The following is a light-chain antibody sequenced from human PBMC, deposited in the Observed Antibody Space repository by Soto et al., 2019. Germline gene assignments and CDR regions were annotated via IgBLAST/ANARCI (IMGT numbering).Light chain of an antibody. CDR1: SSDVGGYDY. Sequence: QSVLTQPASVSGSPGQSITISCTGTSSDVGGYDYVSWYQRHPGKAPELMIYEVVSRPSWVSNRFSGSKSGNTASLTISGLQAEDEADYYCCSVASSSTYVFGTGTKVTVL. CDR3: CSVASSSTYV. J-gene: IGLJ1*01. CDR2: EVV. V-gene: IGLV2-14*01.